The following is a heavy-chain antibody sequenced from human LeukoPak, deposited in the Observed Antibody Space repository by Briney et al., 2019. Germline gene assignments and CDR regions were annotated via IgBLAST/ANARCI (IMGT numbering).Heavy chain of an antibody. D-gene: IGHD3-3*01. CDR1: GFSLSTSGVG. Sequence: SGPTLVXPTQTLTLTCTFSGFSLSTSGVGVGWIRQPPGKALEWLALIYWNDDKRYSPSLKSRLTITKDTSKNQVVLTMTNMDPVDTATYYCARLIFGVVIGGFDYWGQGTLVTVSS. V-gene: IGHV2-5*01. CDR3: ARLIFGVVIGGFDY. CDR2: IYWNDDK. J-gene: IGHJ4*02.